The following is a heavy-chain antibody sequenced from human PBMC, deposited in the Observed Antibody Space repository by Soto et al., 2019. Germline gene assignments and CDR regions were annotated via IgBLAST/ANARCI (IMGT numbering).Heavy chain of an antibody. J-gene: IGHJ6*02. D-gene: IGHD3-9*01. Sequence: QVQLVESGGGVVQPGRSLRLSCAASGFTFSSYGMHWVRQAPGKGLEWVAVIWYDGSNKYYADSVKGRFTISRDNSKNTLYLQMNSLRAEDTAVYYCARDLDILTGYYRKYYYYYGMDVWGQGTTVTVSS. CDR3: ARDLDILTGYYRKYYYYYGMDV. CDR1: GFTFSSYG. V-gene: IGHV3-33*01. CDR2: IWYDGSNK.